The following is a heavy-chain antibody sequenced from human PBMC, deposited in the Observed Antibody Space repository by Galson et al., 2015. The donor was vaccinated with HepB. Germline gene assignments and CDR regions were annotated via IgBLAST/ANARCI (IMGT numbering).Heavy chain of an antibody. CDR1: GYSFTSYW. CDR3: ARRGALYCSGGSCYLFDY. Sequence: QSGAEVTKPGESLKISCKGSGYSFTSYWISWVRQMPGKGLEWMGRIDPSDSYTNYSSSFQGHVTISADKSISTAYLRWSSLKASDTAMYYCARRGALYCSGGSCYLFDYWGQGTLVTVSS. J-gene: IGHJ4*02. D-gene: IGHD2-15*01. CDR2: IDPSDSYT. V-gene: IGHV5-10-1*01.